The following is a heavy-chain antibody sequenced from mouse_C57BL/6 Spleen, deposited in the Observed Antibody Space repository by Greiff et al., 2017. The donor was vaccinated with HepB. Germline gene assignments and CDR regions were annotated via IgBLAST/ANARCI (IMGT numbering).Heavy chain of an antibody. Sequence: VQLQQPGAELVMPGASVKLSCKASGYTFTSYWMHWVKQRPGQGLEWIGEIDPSDSYTNYNQKFKGKSTLTVDKSSSTAYMQLSSLTSEDSAVYYCARDYYDYDRGMDYWGQGTSVTVSS. D-gene: IGHD2-4*01. CDR3: ARDYYDYDRGMDY. CDR1: GYTFTSYW. J-gene: IGHJ4*01. V-gene: IGHV1-69*01. CDR2: IDPSDSYT.